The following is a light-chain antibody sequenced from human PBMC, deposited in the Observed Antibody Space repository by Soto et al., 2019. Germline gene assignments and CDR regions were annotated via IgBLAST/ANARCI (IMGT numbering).Light chain of an antibody. J-gene: IGKJ3*01. V-gene: IGKV3-20*01. Sequence: EIVLTQSPGTLSLSPGERATLSCRARQSISSSYLAWYQQKPGQAPRLLVYGASSRATGTPDRFSGSGSGTDFTLTISRLEPEDFAVYYGQQYGSSRFTFGPGTRVDIK. CDR1: QSISSSY. CDR3: QQYGSSRFT. CDR2: GAS.